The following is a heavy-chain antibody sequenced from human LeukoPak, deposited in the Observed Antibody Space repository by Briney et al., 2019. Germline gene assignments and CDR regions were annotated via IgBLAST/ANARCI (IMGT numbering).Heavy chain of an antibody. D-gene: IGHD3-16*01. V-gene: IGHV4-59*08. Sequence: SETLSLTCTVSGGSISSYYWSWIRQPPGKGLEWIGYIYYSGSTNYTPSLKSRVTISVDTSKNQFSPKLSSVTAADTAVYYCAASGRVHNWSDPWGQGTLVTVSS. CDR3: AASGRVHNWSDP. CDR1: GGSISSYY. J-gene: IGHJ5*02. CDR2: IYYSGST.